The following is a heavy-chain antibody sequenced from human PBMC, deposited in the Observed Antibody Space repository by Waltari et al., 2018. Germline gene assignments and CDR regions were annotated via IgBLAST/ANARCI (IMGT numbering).Heavy chain of an antibody. J-gene: IGHJ4*02. CDR2: SNAGNGNT. Sequence: QVQLVQSGAEVKKPGASVKVSCKASGYTFTSSAMHWVRQAPGQRLEWMGWSNAGNGNTKYSQKFQGRVTITRDTSASTAYMELSSLRSEDTAVYYCARGSVDTAQYWGQGTLVTVSS. V-gene: IGHV1-3*01. CDR1: GYTFTSSA. D-gene: IGHD5-18*01. CDR3: ARGSVDTAQY.